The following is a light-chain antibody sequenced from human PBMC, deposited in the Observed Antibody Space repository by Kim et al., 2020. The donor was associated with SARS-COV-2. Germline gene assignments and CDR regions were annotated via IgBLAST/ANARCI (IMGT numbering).Light chain of an antibody. CDR1: QSISRN. J-gene: IGKJ2*01. CDR2: GAS. V-gene: IGKV3-15*01. CDR3: QQYNYWPPGDT. Sequence: SPGDRATLSCRASQSISRNLAWYQQKPGQAPRLLIYGASIRATGVPDRFSGSGSGTEFTLTISSLRSEDFALYYCQQYNYWPPGDTFGQGTKLEI.